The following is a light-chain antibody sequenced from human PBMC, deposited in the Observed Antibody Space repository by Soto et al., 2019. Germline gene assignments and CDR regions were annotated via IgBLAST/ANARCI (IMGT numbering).Light chain of an antibody. V-gene: IGKV3-11*01. CDR2: DAS. Sequence: EAVLTQSPGTLSWSPEEIATLSCRTSQSVSSFLAWYQQKPDQPPRLLIYDASNRAAGIPARFSGSGSEPDYTLTISSLEPEDFAVYYCQQRSNWPLTFGGGTKVDIK. CDR3: QQRSNWPLT. J-gene: IGKJ4*01. CDR1: QSVSSF.